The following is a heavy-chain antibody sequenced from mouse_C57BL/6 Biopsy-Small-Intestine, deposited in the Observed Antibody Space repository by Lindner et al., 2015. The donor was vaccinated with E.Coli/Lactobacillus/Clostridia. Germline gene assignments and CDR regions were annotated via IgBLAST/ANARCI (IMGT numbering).Heavy chain of an antibody. D-gene: IGHD2-3*01. CDR1: GFNMKHSL. CDR2: IDPEDGET. Sequence: VQLQESGAELVRPGASVKLSCTVSGFNMKHSLMNWMKQRPEQGLEWIGWIDPEDGETKYAPKFQDMATIISDMSSNTAYLHLNSLTSEDTAIYFCASSGYSIGFAYWGQGTLVTVSA. J-gene: IGHJ3*01. CDR3: ASSGYSIGFAY. V-gene: IGHV14-3*01.